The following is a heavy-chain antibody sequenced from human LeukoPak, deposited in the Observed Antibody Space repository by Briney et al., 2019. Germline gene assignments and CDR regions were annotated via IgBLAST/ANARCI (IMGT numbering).Heavy chain of an antibody. D-gene: IGHD3-9*01. CDR3: ARVGSDRLRYFDWLLYPRAEYFQH. Sequence: SETLSLTCAVYGGSFSGYYWSWIRQPPGKGLEWIGEINHSGSTNYNPSLKRRVTISVDTSKNQFSLKLSSVTAADTAVYYCARVGSDRLRYFDWLLYPRAEYFQHWGQGTLVTVSS. J-gene: IGHJ1*01. CDR1: GGSFSGYY. V-gene: IGHV4-34*01. CDR2: INHSGST.